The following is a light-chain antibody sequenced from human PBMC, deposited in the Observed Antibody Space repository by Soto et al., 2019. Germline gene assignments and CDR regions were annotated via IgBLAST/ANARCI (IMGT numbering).Light chain of an antibody. V-gene: IGKV3-11*01. CDR3: QQYHNWPPQYT. CDR2: DAS. J-gene: IGKJ2*01. CDR1: QSVSSY. Sequence: EIVLTQSPATLSLSPGERATLSCRASQSVSSYLVWYQQKPGQAPRLLTYDASNRVTGIPARFSGSGSGTDFTLTISSLEPEDSAVYYCQQYHNWPPQYTFGQGTKLQIK.